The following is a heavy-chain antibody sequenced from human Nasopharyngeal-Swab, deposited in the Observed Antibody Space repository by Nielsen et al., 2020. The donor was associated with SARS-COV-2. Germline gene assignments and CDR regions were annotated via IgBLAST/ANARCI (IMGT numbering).Heavy chain of an antibody. CDR1: GFTFSRSW. Sequence: GESLKISCAASGFTFSRSWMAWVSQAPGKGLEWVANINQDGSQKYYVDSVKGRFTISRDNAENSLYLQMDSLRADDTAVYYCARDPEYSALDIWGQGTMVTVAS. V-gene: IGHV3-7*01. J-gene: IGHJ3*02. D-gene: IGHD1-14*01. CDR2: INQDGSQK. CDR3: ARDPEYSALDI.